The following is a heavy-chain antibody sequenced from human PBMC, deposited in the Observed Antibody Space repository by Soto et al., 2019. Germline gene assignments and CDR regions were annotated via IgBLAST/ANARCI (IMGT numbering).Heavy chain of an antibody. CDR2: ISYDGSNK. D-gene: IGHD6-19*01. J-gene: IGHJ5*02. Sequence: GGSLRLSCAASGFTFSSYAMHWVRQAPGKGLEWVAVISYDGSNKYYADSVEGRFTISRDNSRNTVYLQMNSLRVDDTAVYYCAKNSGWFTAWGQGTLVTVSS. CDR1: GFTFSSYA. V-gene: IGHV3-30-3*02. CDR3: AKNSGWFTA.